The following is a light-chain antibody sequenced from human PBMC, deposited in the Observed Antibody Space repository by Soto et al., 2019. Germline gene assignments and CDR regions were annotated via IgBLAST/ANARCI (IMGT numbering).Light chain of an antibody. CDR1: SNDIGGYDY. Sequence: QSALTQPASVSGSPGQSITISCTGTSNDIGGYDYVSWYQQHPGKAPKLMIYEVSNRPSGISNRFSGSKSGNTASLTISGLQAEDEADYYCNSYRNSDTLVVFGGGTKLTVL. CDR3: NSYRNSDTLVV. J-gene: IGLJ2*01. CDR2: EVS. V-gene: IGLV2-14*01.